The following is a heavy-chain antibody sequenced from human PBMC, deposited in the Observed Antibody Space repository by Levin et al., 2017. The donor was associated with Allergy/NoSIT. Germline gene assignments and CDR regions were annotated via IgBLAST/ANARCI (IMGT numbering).Heavy chain of an antibody. Sequence: TTSETLSLTCSVSGGSIRSYHWSWVRQPPGKGLEWIGHFSYSGDTNYNPSLKSRVTFSLDASENHFSLKLTSVTAADTAVYYCARHVYPDGSPFDSWGLGSLVTVSS. J-gene: IGHJ4*02. D-gene: IGHD3-10*01. CDR3: ARHVYPDGSPFDS. CDR1: GGSIRSYH. CDR2: FSYSGDT. V-gene: IGHV4-59*08.